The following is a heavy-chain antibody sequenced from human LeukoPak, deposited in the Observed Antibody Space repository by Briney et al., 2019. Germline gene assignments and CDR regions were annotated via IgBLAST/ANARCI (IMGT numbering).Heavy chain of an antibody. CDR2: IKQDGTEK. D-gene: IGHD2-21*01. CDR1: GFTLSNHW. V-gene: IGHV3-7*03. Sequence: GGSLRLSCAASGFTLSNHWMIWVRQAPGKGLECVANIKQDGTEKYYLDSVKGRFTISRDNAKNSLYLQMNSLRVEDTAVYYCARSTPYCGGDCYPLDYWGQGTLVTVSS. J-gene: IGHJ4*02. CDR3: ARSTPYCGGDCYPLDY.